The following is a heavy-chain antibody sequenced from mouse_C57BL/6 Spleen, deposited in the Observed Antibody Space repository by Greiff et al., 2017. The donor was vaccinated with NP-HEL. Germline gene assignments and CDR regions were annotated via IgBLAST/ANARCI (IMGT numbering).Heavy chain of an antibody. D-gene: IGHD4-1*01. CDR1: GFTFSSYA. Sequence: EVMLVESGEGLVKPGGSLKLSCAASGFTFSSYAMSWVRQTPEKRLEWVAYISSGGDYISYADTVKGRFTISRDNARNTLYLQMSSLKSEDTAMYYCTRGMGEGYYAMDYWGQGTSVTVSS. V-gene: IGHV5-9-1*02. J-gene: IGHJ4*01. CDR3: TRGMGEGYYAMDY. CDR2: ISSGGDYI.